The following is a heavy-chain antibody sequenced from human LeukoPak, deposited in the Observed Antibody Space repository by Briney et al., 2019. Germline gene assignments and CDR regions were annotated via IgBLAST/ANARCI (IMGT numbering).Heavy chain of an antibody. CDR1: GFTFSSYA. CDR3: ARDGKYSSSYYYFDY. J-gene: IGHJ4*02. D-gene: IGHD6-6*01. CDR2: ISYDGSNK. V-gene: IGHV3-30-3*01. Sequence: GGSLRLSCAASGFTFSSYAMHWVRQAPGKGLVWVAVISYDGSNKYYADSVKGRFTISRDNSKNTLYLQMNSLRAEDTAVYYCARDGKYSSSYYYFDYWGRGTLVTVSS.